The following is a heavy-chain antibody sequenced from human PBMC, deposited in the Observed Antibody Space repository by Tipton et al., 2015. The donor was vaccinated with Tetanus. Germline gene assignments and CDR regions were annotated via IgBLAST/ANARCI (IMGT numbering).Heavy chain of an antibody. J-gene: IGHJ6*02. CDR1: GYTFTSYG. CDR3: ARECPRSTSCQYYYYYYGMDV. V-gene: IGHV1-18*01. D-gene: IGHD2-2*01. CDR2: ISAFNGNT. Sequence: QVQLVQSGAEVKKPGASVKVSCTASGYTFTSYGISWVRQAPGQGLEWLGWISAFNGNTNYAQKLQGRVTMTTDTSPSTAYMERRSLRADDTAVYYCARECPRSTSCQYYYYYYGMDVWGQGTTVTVSS.